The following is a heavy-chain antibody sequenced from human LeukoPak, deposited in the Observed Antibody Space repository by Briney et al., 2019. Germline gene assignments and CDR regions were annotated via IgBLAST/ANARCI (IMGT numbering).Heavy chain of an antibody. Sequence: GGSLRLSCAASGFTFSTYAMSWVRQAPGRGLEWVSGICGSGGCTYYADSVKGRFTISRDNSKNTLYLQMNSLRAEDTAVYYCASGSTVDIVATIKGVLWDYWGQGTLVTVSS. D-gene: IGHD5-12*01. V-gene: IGHV3-23*01. J-gene: IGHJ4*02. CDR1: GFTFSTYA. CDR3: ASGSTVDIVATIKGVLWDY. CDR2: ICGSGGCT.